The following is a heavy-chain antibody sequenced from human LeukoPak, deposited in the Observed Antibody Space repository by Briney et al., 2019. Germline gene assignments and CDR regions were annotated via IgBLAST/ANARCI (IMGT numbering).Heavy chain of an antibody. Sequence: SETLSLTCVVSGYSISGGYYWGWIRQPPGKGLEWIGSMYHSGSTYYNPSLKSRVTMSVDTSKNQFSLKLSSVTAADTAVYYCAKCKSGNYYMDVWGKGTTVTVSS. D-gene: IGHD2/OR15-2a*01. CDR2: MYHSGST. CDR3: AKCKSGNYYMDV. V-gene: IGHV4-38-2*01. CDR1: GYSISGGYY. J-gene: IGHJ6*03.